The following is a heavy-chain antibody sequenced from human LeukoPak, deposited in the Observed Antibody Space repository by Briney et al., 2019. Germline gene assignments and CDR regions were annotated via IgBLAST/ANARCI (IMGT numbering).Heavy chain of an antibody. J-gene: IGHJ4*02. Sequence: GRSLRLSCAASGFTFSSYAMSWVRQAPGKGLEWVSAISGSGGSTTYAAPEKVQFTSSITNSKNTPYLQMNRLRAEDTAVYNCAKDRVGIVEVVAAVFDYWGRGTLVTVSS. CDR1: GFTFSSYA. D-gene: IGHD2-15*01. V-gene: IGHV3-23*01. CDR3: AKDRVGIVEVVAAVFDY. CDR2: ISGSGGST.